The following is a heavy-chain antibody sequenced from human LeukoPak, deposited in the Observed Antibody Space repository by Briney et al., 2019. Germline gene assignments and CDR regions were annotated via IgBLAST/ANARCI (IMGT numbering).Heavy chain of an antibody. D-gene: IGHD6-13*01. CDR2: IKQDGSES. CDR3: ARDTYSSSWSPRPYYFDY. Sequence: PGGSLRLSCAASGFTFSSYWMSWVRQAPGKGLEWVANIKQDGSESYYVDSVKGRFTFSRDNAKNSLYLQMNSLRAEDTAVYYCARDTYSSSWSPRPYYFDYWGQGTLVTVSS. V-gene: IGHV3-7*01. CDR1: GFTFSSYW. J-gene: IGHJ4*02.